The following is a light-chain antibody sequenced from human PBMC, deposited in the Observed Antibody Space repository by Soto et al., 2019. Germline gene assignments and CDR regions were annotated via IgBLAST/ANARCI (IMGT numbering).Light chain of an antibody. J-gene: IGLJ3*02. CDR3: GTWDSSLSVV. Sequence: QAVLTQPPSASGTPGQRVTISCSGSSSNIGSNTVNWYQQLPGTAPKLLIFSNNQRPSGVPDRFSGSKSGTSATLGITGLQTGDEADYHCGTWDSSLSVVFGGGTKVTVL. V-gene: IGLV1-44*01. CDR2: SNN. CDR1: SSNIGSNT.